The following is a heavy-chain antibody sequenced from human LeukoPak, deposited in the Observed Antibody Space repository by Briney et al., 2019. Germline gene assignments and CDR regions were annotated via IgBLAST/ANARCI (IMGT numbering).Heavy chain of an antibody. CDR2: ISAYNGNT. CDR3: ARPSTYYDFWKLDY. V-gene: IGHV1-18*01. Sequence: ASVKVSCKASGYTFTTYGISWVRQAPGQGLEWMGWISAYNGNTNDAQKLQGGVTMTTDTSTSTAYMELRSLRSDDTAVYYCARPSTYYDFWKLDYWGQGTLVTVSS. CDR1: GYTFTTYG. J-gene: IGHJ4*02. D-gene: IGHD3-3*01.